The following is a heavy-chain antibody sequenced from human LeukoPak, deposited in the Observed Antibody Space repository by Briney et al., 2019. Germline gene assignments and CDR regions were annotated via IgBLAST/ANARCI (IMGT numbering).Heavy chain of an antibody. CDR1: GFTFSSYE. J-gene: IGHJ6*03. CDR3: ARSAAAGYYYYYYMDV. V-gene: IGHV3-48*03. Sequence: PGGSLRLSCAASGFTFSSYEMNWVRQAPGKGLEWVSYISSSGSTIYYADSVKGRFTISRDNAKNSLYLQMNSLRAEDTAVYYCARSAAAGYYYYYYMDVWGKGTTVTISS. D-gene: IGHD6-13*01. CDR2: ISSSGSTI.